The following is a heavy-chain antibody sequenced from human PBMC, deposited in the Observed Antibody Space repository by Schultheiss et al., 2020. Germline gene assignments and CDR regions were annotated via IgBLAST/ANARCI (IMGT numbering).Heavy chain of an antibody. CDR1: GGTFSSYA. CDR3: ARNLQRGGATDY. Sequence: AVKVSCKASGGTFSSYAISWVRQAPGQGLEWMGGIIPIFGTANYAQKFQGRVTITADESTSTAYMELSSLRSEDTAVYYCARNLQRGGATDYWGQGTLVTVSS. V-gene: IGHV1-69*13. D-gene: IGHD1-26*01. J-gene: IGHJ4*02. CDR2: IIPIFGTA.